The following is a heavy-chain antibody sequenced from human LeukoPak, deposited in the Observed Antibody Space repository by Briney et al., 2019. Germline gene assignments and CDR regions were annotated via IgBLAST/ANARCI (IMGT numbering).Heavy chain of an antibody. J-gene: IGHJ4*02. Sequence: GGSLRLSCEGSAFIFSGHWMNWVGQTPGKGREGVASIKEDGSERQYVDSVKGRFSISRDNTKGSLFLQLNSLRAEDTAVYYCARDLGYCTNGVCHTRLDYWGQGTLVAVSS. V-gene: IGHV3-7*03. D-gene: IGHD2-8*01. CDR1: AFIFSGHW. CDR2: IKEDGSER. CDR3: ARDLGYCTNGVCHTRLDY.